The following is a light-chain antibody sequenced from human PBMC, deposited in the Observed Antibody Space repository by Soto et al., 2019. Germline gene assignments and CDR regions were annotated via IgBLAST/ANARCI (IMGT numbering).Light chain of an antibody. CDR2: RNN. J-gene: IGLJ1*01. V-gene: IGLV1-47*01. Sequence: QSVLPQPPSASGTPGQRVTISCSGSSSNIGSNYVYWYQHLPGTAPKLLIYRNNQRPSGVPDRFAGSKSGTSASLVISGPRSEDEADYYCAVWDDSLSGYVFGTGTKLTVL. CDR3: AVWDDSLSGYV. CDR1: SSNIGSNY.